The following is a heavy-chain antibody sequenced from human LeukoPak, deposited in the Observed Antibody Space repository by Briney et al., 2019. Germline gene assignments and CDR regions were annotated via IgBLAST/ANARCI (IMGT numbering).Heavy chain of an antibody. V-gene: IGHV4-4*09. CDR3: ARTFPYYYYYMDV. J-gene: IGHJ6*03. CDR1: GGSISSYY. Sequence: SETLSLTCTVSGGSISSYYWSWIRQPPGKELEWIGYIYTSGSTNYNPSLKSRVTISVDTSKNQFSLKLSSVTAADTAVYYCARTFPYYYYYMDVWGKGTTVTVSS. CDR2: IYTSGST. D-gene: IGHD2-21*01.